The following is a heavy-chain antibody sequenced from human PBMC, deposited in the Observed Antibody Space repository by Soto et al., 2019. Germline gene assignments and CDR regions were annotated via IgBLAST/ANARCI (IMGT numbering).Heavy chain of an antibody. Sequence: PGGSLRLSCAASGFTFSSYSMNWVRQAPGKGLEWVSSISSSSSYIYYADSVKGRFTISRDNAKNSLYLQMDSLRAEDTAVYYCARTVYYGSGSYYNGPHFDYWGQGTLVTVSS. D-gene: IGHD3-10*01. CDR2: ISSSSSYI. V-gene: IGHV3-21*01. CDR1: GFTFSSYS. CDR3: ARTVYYGSGSYYNGPHFDY. J-gene: IGHJ4*02.